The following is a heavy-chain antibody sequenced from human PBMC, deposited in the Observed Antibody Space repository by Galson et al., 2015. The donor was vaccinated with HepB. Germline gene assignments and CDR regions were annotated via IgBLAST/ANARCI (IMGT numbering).Heavy chain of an antibody. V-gene: IGHV3-23*01. J-gene: IGHJ3*01. CDR3: AAHSMKDF. CDR1: GFTFSGYA. CDR2: ISNSGDKT. D-gene: IGHD3-3*01. Sequence: SLRLSCAASGFTFSGYAMSWVRQAPGKGLEWVSTISNSGDKTYNADSVKGRFTISRDNSKNTLHLQMNNIRAEDTAMYYCAAHSMKDFWGQGTMVTVSS.